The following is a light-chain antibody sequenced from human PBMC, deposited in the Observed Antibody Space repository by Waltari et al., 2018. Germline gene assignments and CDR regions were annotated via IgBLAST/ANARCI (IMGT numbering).Light chain of an antibody. CDR1: SSDVGSYNI. Sequence: QSALTQPASVSGSPGQSITISCTGTSSDVGSYNIVSWYQQHPGKAPKLMIYEGTKRPSGVSNRFSAYKSGNTASLTISGLQAEDEADYYCSSYAGTTTFVIFGGGTKLTVL. CDR2: EGT. CDR3: SSYAGTTTFVI. J-gene: IGLJ2*01. V-gene: IGLV2-23*03.